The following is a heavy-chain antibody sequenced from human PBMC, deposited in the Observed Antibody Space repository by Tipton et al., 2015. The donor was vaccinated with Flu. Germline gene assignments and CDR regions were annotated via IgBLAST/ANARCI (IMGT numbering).Heavy chain of an antibody. Sequence: QLVQSGAEMKKPGASVKVSCKASGYTFTHYGISWVRQAPGQGLEWLGWVSAFSGETYRAQELRGRVTMTADTSTSTASMELRNLRSDDTALYYCARRDYSNYVSEPKNWFDPWGQGTLVTVSS. D-gene: IGHD4-11*01. V-gene: IGHV1-18*01. CDR2: VSAFSGET. CDR1: GYTFTHYG. J-gene: IGHJ5*02. CDR3: ARRDYSNYVSEPKNWFDP.